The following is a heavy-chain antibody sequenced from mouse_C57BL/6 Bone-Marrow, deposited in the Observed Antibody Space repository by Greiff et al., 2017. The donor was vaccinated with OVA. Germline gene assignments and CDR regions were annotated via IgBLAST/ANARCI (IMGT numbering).Heavy chain of an antibody. J-gene: IGHJ1*03. CDR2: ISYSGST. Sequence: EVQLQQSGPGLAKPSQTLSLTCSVTGYSITSDYWNWIRKFPGNKLEYMGYISYSGSTYYNPSLKSRISITRDTSKNQYYLQLNSVTTEDTATYYCARYRDYSNYGGPHWYCDVWGTGTTVTVSS. V-gene: IGHV3-8*01. CDR3: ARYRDYSNYGGPHWYCDV. D-gene: IGHD2-5*01. CDR1: GYSITSDY.